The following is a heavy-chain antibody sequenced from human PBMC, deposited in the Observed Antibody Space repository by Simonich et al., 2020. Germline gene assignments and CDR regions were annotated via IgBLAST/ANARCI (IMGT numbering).Heavy chain of an antibody. CDR3: AREGLLLDAFDF. J-gene: IGHJ3*01. CDR2: ISNDRSKK. V-gene: IGHV3-30*04. D-gene: IGHD2-15*01. Sequence: QVELVEFGGGAVQAWGSLRLPWAGLGINLRKHAMHWGRQAPGKGLEWVAFISNDRSKKYYADSVKGRFTISRDNSKNTLYLQMNSLRAEDTAVYYCAREGLLLDAFDFWGQGTMVTVSS. CDR1: GINLRKHA.